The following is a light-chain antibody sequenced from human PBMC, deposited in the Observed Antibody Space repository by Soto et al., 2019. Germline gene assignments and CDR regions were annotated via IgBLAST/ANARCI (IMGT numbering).Light chain of an antibody. Sequence: DIQMTQSPSSLSASVGDRVTITCQASQDIRKYLSWYQQKPGRAPKLLIYGASNLETGVPSRFSGSGEGTDFTFTISSLQPEDIATDYCQHYDHLPPFTFGPGTKVAIK. V-gene: IGKV1-33*01. CDR3: QHYDHLPPFT. CDR2: GAS. J-gene: IGKJ3*01. CDR1: QDIRKY.